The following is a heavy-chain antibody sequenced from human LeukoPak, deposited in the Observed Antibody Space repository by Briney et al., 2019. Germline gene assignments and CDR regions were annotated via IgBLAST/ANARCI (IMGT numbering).Heavy chain of an antibody. CDR2: ISSSSSTT. D-gene: IGHD2-2*01. CDR3: AKDLTRIVVVPAATPDG. Sequence: GGSLRLSCAASGFTFSSYSMNWVRQAPGKGLEWVSYISSSSSTTYYADSVKGRFTISRDNSKNTLYLQMNSLRAEDTAVYYCAKDLTRIVVVPAATPDGWGQGTLVTVSS. J-gene: IGHJ4*02. CDR1: GFTFSSYS. V-gene: IGHV3-48*01.